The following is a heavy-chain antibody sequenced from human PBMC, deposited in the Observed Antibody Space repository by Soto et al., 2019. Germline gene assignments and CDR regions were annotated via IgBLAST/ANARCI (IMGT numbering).Heavy chain of an antibody. CDR2: INAGNGNT. J-gene: IGHJ3*02. CDR1: GYTFTSYA. D-gene: IGHD3-22*01. CDR3: VRRTRSVNYYDSSGYSPDAFDI. V-gene: IGHV1-3*01. Sequence: QVQLVQSGAEVKKPGASVKVSCKASGYTFTSYAMHWVRQAPGQRLEWMGWINAGNGNTKYSQKFQGRVTITRDTSASTAYMELSSLRSEDTAVYYCVRRTRSVNYYDSSGYSPDAFDIWGQGTMVTVSS.